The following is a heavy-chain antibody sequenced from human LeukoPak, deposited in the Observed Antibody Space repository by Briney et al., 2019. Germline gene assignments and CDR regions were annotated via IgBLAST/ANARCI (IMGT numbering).Heavy chain of an antibody. CDR2: IYTSGST. CDR1: GGSISSYY. Sequence: SETLSLTCTVSGGSISSYYWSWIRQPAGKGLEWIGRIYTSGSTNYNPSLKSRVTMSVDTSKNQFSLKLSSVTAADTAVYYCAREPRNYYGSGSYYIGEAFDIWGQGTMVTVSS. CDR3: AREPRNYYGSGSYYIGEAFDI. V-gene: IGHV4-4*07. J-gene: IGHJ3*02. D-gene: IGHD3-10*01.